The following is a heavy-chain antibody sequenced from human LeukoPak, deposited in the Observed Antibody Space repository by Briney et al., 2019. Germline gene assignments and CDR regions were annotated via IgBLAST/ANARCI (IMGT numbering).Heavy chain of an antibody. D-gene: IGHD6-19*01. CDR3: ARESASYSSGTNWFDP. CDR2: VWYDGDNK. J-gene: IGHJ5*02. Sequence: GGSLRLSCAASGFTFSSFGLHWVRQAPGKGLERVALVWYDGDNKYYADSVKGRFAISRDNSKNTLYLQMNSLSAEDTALYYCARESASYSSGTNWFDPWGQGTLVTVSS. CDR1: GFTFSSFG. V-gene: IGHV3-33*01.